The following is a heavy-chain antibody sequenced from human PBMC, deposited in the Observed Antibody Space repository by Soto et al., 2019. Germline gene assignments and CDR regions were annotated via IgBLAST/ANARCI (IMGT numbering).Heavy chain of an antibody. Sequence: QVQLVQSGAEVKRPGSSVKVSCKTSGGLLSSYAISWVRQAPGQGLEWMGGSIPTFGTTVYAQKFQGRVSITADRSTGTAYLELRGLRSQDTAVYYCARGINDYYDGTGPSWDDAFDIWGQGTMVTVSS. V-gene: IGHV1-69*06. CDR1: GGLLSSYA. CDR2: SIPTFGTT. D-gene: IGHD3-22*01. J-gene: IGHJ3*02. CDR3: ARGINDYYDGTGPSWDDAFDI.